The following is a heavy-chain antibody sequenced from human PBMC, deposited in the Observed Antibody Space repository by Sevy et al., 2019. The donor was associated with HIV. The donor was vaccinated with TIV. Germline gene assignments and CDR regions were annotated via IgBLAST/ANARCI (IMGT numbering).Heavy chain of an antibody. Sequence: GGSLRLSCAASGFTLSDYYMSWIRQAPGKGLQWISYISSNSDTIYYADSVKGRFTISRDNAKNSLYLQMSSLRAEDTAVYYCTRDHVKDGDLGDYYYYAMDVRGQGTTVTVSS. J-gene: IGHJ6*02. CDR1: GFTLSDYY. D-gene: IGHD4-17*01. V-gene: IGHV3-11*01. CDR2: ISSNSDTI. CDR3: TRDHVKDGDLGDYYYYAMDV.